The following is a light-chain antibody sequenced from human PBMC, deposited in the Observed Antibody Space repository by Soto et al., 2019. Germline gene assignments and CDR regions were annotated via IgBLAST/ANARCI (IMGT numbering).Light chain of an antibody. CDR3: QVSDSSSWV. CDR2: RDF. J-gene: IGLJ3*02. CDR1: NIGSKN. V-gene: IGLV3-9*01. Sequence: SYELTQPLSVSVALGQTARITCGGNNIGSKNVHWYQQKPGQAPVLVIYRDFNRPSGIPERFSGSNSGNTATLTISRAQAGDEADYYCQVSDSSSWVFGGGTKLTVL.